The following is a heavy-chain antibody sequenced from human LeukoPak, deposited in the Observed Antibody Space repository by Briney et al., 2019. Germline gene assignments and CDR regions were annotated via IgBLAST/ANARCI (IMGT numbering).Heavy chain of an antibody. CDR1: GFTFSSYA. D-gene: IGHD3-16*02. CDR3: AKINYDYVWGSYRYKPYYFDY. J-gene: IGHJ4*02. CDR2: ISGSGGST. Sequence: GRSLRLSCAASGFTFSSYAMSWVRQAPGKGLEWVSAISGSGGSTYYADSVKGRFTISRDNSKNTLYLQMNSLRAEDTAVYYCAKINYDYVWGSYRYKPYYFDYWGQGTLVTVSS. V-gene: IGHV3-23*01.